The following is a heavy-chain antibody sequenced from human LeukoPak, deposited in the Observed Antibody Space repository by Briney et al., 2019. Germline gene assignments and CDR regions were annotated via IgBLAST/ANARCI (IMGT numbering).Heavy chain of an antibody. CDR3: ASCPRTGSTALCAFDY. J-gene: IGHJ4*02. CDR2: ISSSSSYI. CDR1: GFTFSSYS. D-gene: IGHD5/OR15-5a*01. V-gene: IGHV3-21*01. Sequence: GGSLRLSCAASGFTFSSYSMNWVRQAPGKGLEWVSSISSSSSYIYYADSVKGRFTISRDNAKNSLYLQMNSLRAEDTAVYYCASCPRTGSTALCAFDYWGQGTLVTVSS.